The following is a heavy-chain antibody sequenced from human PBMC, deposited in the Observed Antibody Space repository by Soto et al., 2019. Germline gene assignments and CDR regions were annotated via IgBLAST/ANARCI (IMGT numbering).Heavy chain of an antibody. D-gene: IGHD6-13*01. CDR1: GGSISSYY. J-gene: IGHJ6*03. CDR2: IYYSGST. CDR3: AGRAVGQQLVLSIYYYYYYMDV. Sequence: SETLSLTCTVSGGSISSYYWSWIRQPPGKGLEWIGDIYYSGSTNYNPSLKSRVTISVDTSKNQFSLKLSSVTAADTAVYYCAGRAVGQQLVLSIYYYYYYMDVWGKGTTVTVSS. V-gene: IGHV4-59*12.